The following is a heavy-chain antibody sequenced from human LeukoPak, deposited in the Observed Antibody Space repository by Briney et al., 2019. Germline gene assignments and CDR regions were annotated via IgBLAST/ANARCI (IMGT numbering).Heavy chain of an antibody. J-gene: IGHJ4*02. Sequence: GGSLRLSCAASGFTFSSYSMNWVRQAPGKGLEWVSYISSSSSTIYYADSVKGRFTISRDNARNSLYLQMNSLRAEDTAVYYCAREAPVDNFDYWGQGTLVTVSS. CDR2: ISSSSSTI. D-gene: IGHD3/OR15-3a*01. V-gene: IGHV3-48*01. CDR1: GFTFSSYS. CDR3: AREAPVDNFDY.